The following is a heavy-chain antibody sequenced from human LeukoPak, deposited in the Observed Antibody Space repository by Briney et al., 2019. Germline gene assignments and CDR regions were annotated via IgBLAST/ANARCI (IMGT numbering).Heavy chain of an antibody. V-gene: IGHV4-4*02. J-gene: IGHJ3*02. CDR1: GGSISSNNW. D-gene: IGHD2-2*01. CDR3: ARRPLGYCDSTSCYAAFDI. Sequence: PSETLSLTCAVFGGSISSNNWWSWVRQPPGKGLEWIGEIFHSGSTNYNPSLKSRVTISVDKSKNQFSLKLSSVTAADTAVYYCARRPLGYCDSTSCYAAFDIWGQGTMVTVSS. CDR2: IFHSGST.